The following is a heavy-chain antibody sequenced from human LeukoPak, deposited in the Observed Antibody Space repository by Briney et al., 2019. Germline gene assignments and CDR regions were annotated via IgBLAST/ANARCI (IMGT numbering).Heavy chain of an antibody. J-gene: IGHJ4*02. CDR3: AKEASYSSGWTPFDY. Sequence: GGSLRLSCAASGFTFSNYAMSWVRQAPGKGLEWVSAFSGSGGSTYYANSVKGRFTISRDNSKNTLYLQMNSLRAEDTAVYYCAKEASYSSGWTPFDYWGQGTLVTVSS. V-gene: IGHV3-23*01. CDR1: GFTFSNYA. D-gene: IGHD6-19*01. CDR2: FSGSGGST.